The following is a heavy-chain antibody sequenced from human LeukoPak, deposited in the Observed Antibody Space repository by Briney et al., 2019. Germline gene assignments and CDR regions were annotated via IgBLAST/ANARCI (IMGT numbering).Heavy chain of an antibody. Sequence: SETLSLTCAVYGGSFSGYYWSWIRQPPGKGLEWIGEINHSGSPNYNPSLKSRVTISVDTSKNQFSLKLSSVTAADTAVYYCARGLTEFRIQLWSSGRYFEYWGQGTLVTVSS. CDR2: INHSGSP. J-gene: IGHJ4*02. CDR1: GGSFSGYY. V-gene: IGHV4-34*01. D-gene: IGHD5-18*01. CDR3: ARGLTEFRIQLWSSGRYFEY.